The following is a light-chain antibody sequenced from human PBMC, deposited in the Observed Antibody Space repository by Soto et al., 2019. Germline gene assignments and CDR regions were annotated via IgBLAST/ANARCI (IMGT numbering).Light chain of an antibody. V-gene: IGKV1-13*02. CDR2: DVS. J-gene: IGKJ5*01. Sequence: AIQLTQSPSSLSASVGDRVTITCRASQDIRGALAWYQQKPGKAPKILIYDVSTLESGVPSRFSGSISGTDFTLTISSLQPVDFATYYFQQFNSYPITFGQGTRLEIK. CDR1: QDIRGA. CDR3: QQFNSYPIT.